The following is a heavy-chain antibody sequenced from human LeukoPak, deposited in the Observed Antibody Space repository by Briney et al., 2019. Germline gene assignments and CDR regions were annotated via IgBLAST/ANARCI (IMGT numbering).Heavy chain of an antibody. D-gene: IGHD6-13*01. CDR2: ISSSAGTI. Sequence: GGSLRLSCAASGFTFSDYFMNWIRQAPGKGLEWVSYISSSAGTIYYADSVKGRFTISRDNAKNSLYLQMNSLRAEDTAVYYCAKYGSSSWYLKDNWFDPWGQGTLVTVSS. V-gene: IGHV3-11*01. CDR3: AKYGSSSWYLKDNWFDP. J-gene: IGHJ5*02. CDR1: GFTFSDYF.